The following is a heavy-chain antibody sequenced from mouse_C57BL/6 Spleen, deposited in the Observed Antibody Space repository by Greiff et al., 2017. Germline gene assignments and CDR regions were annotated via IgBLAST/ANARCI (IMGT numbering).Heavy chain of an antibody. V-gene: IGHV1-42*01. CDR1: GYSFTGYY. CDR3: ASDYGSSYYFDY. D-gene: IGHD1-1*01. J-gene: IGHJ2*01. CDR2: INPSTGGT. Sequence: VQLQQSGPELVKPGASVKISCKASGYSFTGYYMTWVKQSPEKSLEWVGEINPSTGGTTYNQKFKAKATLTVDKSSSTAYMQLKSLTSEDSAVYYCASDYGSSYYFDYWGQGTTLTVSS.